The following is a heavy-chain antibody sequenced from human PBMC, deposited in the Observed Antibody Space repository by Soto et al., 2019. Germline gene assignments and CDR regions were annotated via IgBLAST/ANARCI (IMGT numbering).Heavy chain of an antibody. Sequence: GGSLRLSCAASGFTFSSYGMHWARQAPGKGLEWVAVISYDGSNKYYADSVKGRFTISRDNSKNTLYLQMNSLRAEDTAVYYCAKDEGYDYVWGSYRPGGWYYGMDVWGQGTTVTVSS. CDR1: GFTFSSYG. D-gene: IGHD3-16*02. V-gene: IGHV3-30*18. CDR2: ISYDGSNK. CDR3: AKDEGYDYVWGSYRPGGWYYGMDV. J-gene: IGHJ6*02.